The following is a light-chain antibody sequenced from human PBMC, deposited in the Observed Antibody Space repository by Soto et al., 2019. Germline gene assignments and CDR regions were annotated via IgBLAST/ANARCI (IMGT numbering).Light chain of an antibody. CDR3: HQRQSWPRT. J-gene: IGKJ1*01. CDR2: QTS. V-gene: IGKV3-11*01. Sequence: EIVLTQSPGTLSLSPGERATLSCRASQYINTRLAWYQHRPGQAPRLLIYQTSIRAAGIPARFSASGSGTDLTLTISDVQPEDFALYYCHQRQSWPRTFGQGTKVDIK. CDR1: QYINTR.